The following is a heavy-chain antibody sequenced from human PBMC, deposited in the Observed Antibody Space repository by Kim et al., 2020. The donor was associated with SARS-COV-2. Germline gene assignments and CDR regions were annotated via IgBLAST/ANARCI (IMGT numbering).Heavy chain of an antibody. CDR1: GYTFTSYG. CDR2: ISAYNGNT. J-gene: IGHJ6*02. V-gene: IGHV1-18*04. CDR3: ARGAAENERTFNYYYYGMDV. Sequence: ASVKVSCKASGYTFTSYGISWVRQAPGQGLEWMGWISAYNGNTNYAQKLQGRVTMTTDTSTSTAYMELRSLRSDDTAVYYCARGAAENERTFNYYYYGMDVWGQGTTVTVSS. D-gene: IGHD1-1*01.